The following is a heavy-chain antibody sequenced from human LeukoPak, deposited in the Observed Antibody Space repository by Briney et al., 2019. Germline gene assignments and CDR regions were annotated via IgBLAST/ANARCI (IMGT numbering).Heavy chain of an antibody. CDR2: IYGGRST. J-gene: IGHJ3*02. CDR3: ARENPGDIEAAEAFDI. CDR1: GFPVRNNY. V-gene: IGHV3-66*01. D-gene: IGHD6-25*01. Sequence: PGGSLRLSCAASGFPVRNNYMHWVRQAPGKGLEWVSVIYGGRSTKYADSVTGRFTIYRDNSKKTLYLQMNSLTAADTALYYCARENPGDIEAAEAFDIWGQGTMVTVSS.